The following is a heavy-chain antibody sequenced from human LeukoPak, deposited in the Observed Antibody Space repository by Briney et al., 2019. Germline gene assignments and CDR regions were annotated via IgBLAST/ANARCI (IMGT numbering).Heavy chain of an antibody. Sequence: GGSLRLSCAASGLTVSSDYMSWVRQAPGKGLEWVSVIYSGGSAYYADSVKGRFTISRDSSKNTVDLQMNSLRVEDTAVYYCARGGGAFCGGDCHRNFDYWGQGALVTVSS. J-gene: IGHJ4*02. V-gene: IGHV3-53*01. CDR2: IYSGGSA. CDR1: GLTVSSDY. CDR3: ARGGGAFCGGDCHRNFDY. D-gene: IGHD2-21*02.